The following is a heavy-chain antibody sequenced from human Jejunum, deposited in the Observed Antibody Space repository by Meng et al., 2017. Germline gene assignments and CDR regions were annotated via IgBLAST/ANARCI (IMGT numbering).Heavy chain of an antibody. J-gene: IGHJ4*02. CDR1: GSTFSRYW. CDR2: IKEDGSEK. V-gene: IGHV3-7*01. Sequence: GGSLRLSCADSGSTFSRYWMSWVRQAPGKGLERVANIKEDGSEKYYVDSVKGRFTISRDNGKNSVYLQMNSLRVEDTAVYYCARDRGWQTFDYWGQGSVVTVSS. D-gene: IGHD2-15*01. CDR3: ARDRGWQTFDY.